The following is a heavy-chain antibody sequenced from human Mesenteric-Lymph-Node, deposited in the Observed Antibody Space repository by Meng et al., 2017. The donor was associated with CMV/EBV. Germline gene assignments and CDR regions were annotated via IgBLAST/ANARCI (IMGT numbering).Heavy chain of an antibody. J-gene: IGHJ4*02. CDR1: GYPFIDYY. CDR3: AGGGGYAY. V-gene: IGHV1-2*02. CDR2: INPNSGVT. D-gene: IGHD3-16*01. Sequence: VSVNVPCKASGYPFIDYYLHWVRQAPGQGLEWVGWINPNSGVTHYAQKFQGRVTMTRDTSINTAYMELSNLRSDDTAVYFCAGGGGYAYWGQGTLVTVSS.